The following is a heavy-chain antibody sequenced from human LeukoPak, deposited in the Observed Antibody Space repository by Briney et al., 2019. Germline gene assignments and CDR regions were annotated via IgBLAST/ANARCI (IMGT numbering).Heavy chain of an antibody. D-gene: IGHD3-22*01. CDR1: TGSISSSSYY. CDR2: MHYSGSI. V-gene: IGHV4-39*01. Sequence: SETLSLTCTVSTGSISSSSYYWGWIRQPPGKGLEWIGNMHYSGSIHYNPSLKSRVTISVDTSKNQFSLKLSSVTAADTAIYYCARGVGSRYYYNRYYFDSWGQGTLVTVSS. J-gene: IGHJ4*02. CDR3: ARGVGSRYYYNRYYFDS.